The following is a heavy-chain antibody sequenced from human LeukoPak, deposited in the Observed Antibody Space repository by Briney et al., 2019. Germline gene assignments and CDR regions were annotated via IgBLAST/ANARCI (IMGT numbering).Heavy chain of an antibody. D-gene: IGHD6-13*01. J-gene: IGHJ4*02. V-gene: IGHV4-39*02. Sequence: SETLSLTCSVSGGSISSSSYYWGWIRQPPGKGLEWIGSIYYSGRTYYNPSLKSRVTISVDTSKSQFSLKLSSVTAADTAVYYCARGPYSSNWYVDYWGQGTLVTVAS. CDR2: IYYSGRT. CDR1: GGSISSSSYY. CDR3: ARGPYSSNWYVDY.